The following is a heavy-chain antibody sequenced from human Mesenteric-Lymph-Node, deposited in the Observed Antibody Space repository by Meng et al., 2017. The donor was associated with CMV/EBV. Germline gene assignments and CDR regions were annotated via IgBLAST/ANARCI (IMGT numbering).Heavy chain of an antibody. Sequence: ESLKISCTVSGGSISSSSYYWGWIRQPPGKGLEWIGSIYYSGSTYYNPSLKSRVTISVDTSKNQFSLKLSSVTAADTAVYFCARDFVGHDWGYYWGQGTLVTVSS. V-gene: IGHV4-39*07. D-gene: IGHD3-16*01. CDR3: ARDFVGHDWGYY. CDR2: IYYSGST. J-gene: IGHJ4*02. CDR1: GGSISSSSYY.